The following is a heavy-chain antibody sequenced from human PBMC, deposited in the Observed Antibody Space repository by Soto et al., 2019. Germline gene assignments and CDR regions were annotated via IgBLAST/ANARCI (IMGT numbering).Heavy chain of an antibody. CDR1: GFSISSYA. Sequence: PGGSLRLSCAASGFSISSYAMSWVRQAPGKGLEWVSGLSTSGDSTYYADSVKGRFTISRDNSKNTLYLQMNSLRAEDTAVYYCAKGRWDSSSPKAFDYWGQGTLVTVSS. J-gene: IGHJ4*02. CDR3: AKGRWDSSSPKAFDY. CDR2: LSTSGDST. V-gene: IGHV3-23*01. D-gene: IGHD6-6*01.